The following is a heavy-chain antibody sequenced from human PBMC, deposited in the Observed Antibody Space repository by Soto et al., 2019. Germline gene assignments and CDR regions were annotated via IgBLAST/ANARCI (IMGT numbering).Heavy chain of an antibody. CDR2: IHHSGST. Sequence: WIWIRQHPGKGLEWIGNIHHSGSTFYNPSLKSRVSISVDTSKNQFSLKLSSVTAADTAVYFCVRGVLSWGQGTWSPSPQ. V-gene: IGHV4-31*02. D-gene: IGHD3-10*01. CDR3: VRGVLS. J-gene: IGHJ1*01.